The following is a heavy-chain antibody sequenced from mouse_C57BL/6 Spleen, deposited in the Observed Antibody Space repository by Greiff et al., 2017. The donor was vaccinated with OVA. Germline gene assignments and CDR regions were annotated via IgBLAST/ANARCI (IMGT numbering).Heavy chain of an antibody. CDR1: GYTFTSYT. Sequence: QVQLKESGAELARPGASVKMSCKASGYTFTSYTMHWVKQRPGQGLEWIGYINPSSGYTKYNQKFKDKATLTADKSSSTADMQLSSLTSEDSAVYYCARWPDAAYWGQGTLVTVSA. J-gene: IGHJ3*01. CDR3: ARWPDAAY. CDR2: INPSSGYT. V-gene: IGHV1-4*01.